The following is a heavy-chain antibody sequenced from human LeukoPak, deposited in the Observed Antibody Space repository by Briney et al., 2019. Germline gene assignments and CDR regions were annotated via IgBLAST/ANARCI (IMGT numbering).Heavy chain of an antibody. Sequence: GGSLRLSCAASGFTFSSYAMSWVRQAPGKGLEWVSAISGSGGSTYYADSVKGRFTISRDNAKNSLYLQMNSLRAEDTAVYYCARGLEGYCSSTSCYGRVDYWGQGTLVTVSS. CDR1: GFTFSSYA. CDR2: ISGSGGST. J-gene: IGHJ4*02. V-gene: IGHV3-23*01. CDR3: ARGLEGYCSSTSCYGRVDY. D-gene: IGHD2-2*01.